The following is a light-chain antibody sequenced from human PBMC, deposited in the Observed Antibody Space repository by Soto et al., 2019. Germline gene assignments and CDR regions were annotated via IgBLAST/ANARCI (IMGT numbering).Light chain of an antibody. Sequence: DIQMTQSPSSLSASVGDRVTITCRASQSISSYLNWYQQKPGKVPKLLIYAASTLQSGDPSRFSGSGSGTDFPLTISSLQPEDFSSYYCQQTYSTLTLTFGQGTNVEIK. CDR1: QSISSY. J-gene: IGKJ1*01. CDR3: QQTYSTLTLT. V-gene: IGKV1-39*01. CDR2: AAS.